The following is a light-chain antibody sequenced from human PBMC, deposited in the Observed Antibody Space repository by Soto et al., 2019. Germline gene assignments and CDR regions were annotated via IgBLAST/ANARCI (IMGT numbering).Light chain of an antibody. V-gene: IGKV3-15*01. CDR3: QQYNNWPRT. CDR2: GAS. J-gene: IGKJ1*01. Sequence: EVVLTQSPVTLSLSPGERATLSCRASQSVSSSYLAWYQQKPGQAPRLLIYGASTRAAGIPARFGGSGSGTEFTLTISSLQSEDFAVYYCQQYNNWPRTFGQGTKVDIK. CDR1: QSVSSSY.